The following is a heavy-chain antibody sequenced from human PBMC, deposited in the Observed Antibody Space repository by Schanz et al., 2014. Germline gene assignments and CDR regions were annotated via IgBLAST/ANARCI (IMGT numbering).Heavy chain of an antibody. V-gene: IGHV3-23*01. CDR1: GFNFSDYA. CDR2: ISGGGGTP. J-gene: IGHJ6*02. D-gene: IGHD3-10*01. CDR3: AKDGPGGSGSYSADGGMDV. Sequence: EVHLLESGGGLVPPGGSLRLSCAASGFNFSDYAMCWVRQAPGKGLEWVSAISGGGGTPYYTDSVKGRFTISRDNSKSTLYLQMNSLRAEDTAVYYCAKDGPGGSGSYSADGGMDVGGQGTTVTVSS.